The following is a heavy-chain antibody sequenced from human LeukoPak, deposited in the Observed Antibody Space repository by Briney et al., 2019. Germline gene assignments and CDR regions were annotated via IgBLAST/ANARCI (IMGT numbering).Heavy chain of an antibody. Sequence: SETLSLTCAVYGGSFSGYYWSWIRQPPGKGLEWIGEINHSGSTNYNPSLKSRVTISVDTSKNQFSLKLSSVTAADTAVYYCASLGTDVEIDYWGQGTLVTVSS. V-gene: IGHV4-34*01. J-gene: IGHJ4*02. CDR2: INHSGST. CDR1: GGSFSGYY. D-gene: IGHD5-24*01. CDR3: ASLGTDVEIDY.